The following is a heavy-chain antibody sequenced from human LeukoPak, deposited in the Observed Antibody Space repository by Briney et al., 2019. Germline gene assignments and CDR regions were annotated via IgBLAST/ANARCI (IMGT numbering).Heavy chain of an antibody. CDR2: INHSGST. D-gene: IGHD5-12*01. V-gene: IGHV4-34*09. CDR1: GGSFSGYY. J-gene: IGHJ4*02. Sequence: NPSETLSLTCAVYGGSFSGYYWSWIRQPPGKGLEWIGEINHSGSTYYNPSLKSRVTISVDTSKDQFSLKLSSVTAADTAVYYCASNMGPEWLLDYWGQGTLVTVSS. CDR3: ASNMGPEWLLDY.